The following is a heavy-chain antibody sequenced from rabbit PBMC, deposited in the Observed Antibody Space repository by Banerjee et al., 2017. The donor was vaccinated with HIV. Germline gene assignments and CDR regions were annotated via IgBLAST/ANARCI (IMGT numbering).Heavy chain of an antibody. J-gene: IGHJ4*01. Sequence: QEQLEESGGDLVKPEGSLTLTCTASGFSFSSSYHICWVRQAPGKGLEWIVCIVAGSTGSSYYASWAKGRFTISKTSSTTVTLQMTSLTVADTATHFCVRDNVGSGAYFNLWGPGTLVTVS. CDR3: VRDNVGSGAYFNL. CDR2: IVAGSTGSS. CDR1: GFSFSSSYH. V-gene: IGHV1S45*01. D-gene: IGHD4-2*01.